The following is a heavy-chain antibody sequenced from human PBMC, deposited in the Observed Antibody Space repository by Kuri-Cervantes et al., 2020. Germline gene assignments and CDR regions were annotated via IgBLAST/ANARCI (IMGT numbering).Heavy chain of an antibody. V-gene: IGHV3-30*03. Sequence: GESLKISCAASGFTFSSYSMNWVRQAPGKGLEWVAVISYDGSNKYYADSVKGRFTISRDNAKNTLYLQMNSLRAEDTAVYYCARRTAMVNGFDYWGQGTLVTVSS. D-gene: IGHD5-18*01. CDR1: GFTFSSYS. CDR2: ISYDGSNK. J-gene: IGHJ4*02. CDR3: ARRTAMVNGFDY.